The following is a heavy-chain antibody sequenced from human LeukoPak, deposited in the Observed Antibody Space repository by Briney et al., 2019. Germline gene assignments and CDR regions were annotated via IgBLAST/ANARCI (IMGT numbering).Heavy chain of an antibody. CDR2: INHSGST. Sequence: SETLSLTCAVYGGSFSGYYWSWIRQPPGKGLEWIVEINHSGSTNYNPSLKSRVTISVDTSKNQFSLKLSSVTAADTAVYYCARRGRKDYYDSSGYYWEGKNFDYWGQGTLVTVSS. D-gene: IGHD3-22*01. J-gene: IGHJ4*02. V-gene: IGHV4-34*01. CDR3: ARRGRKDYYDSSGYYWEGKNFDY. CDR1: GGSFSGYY.